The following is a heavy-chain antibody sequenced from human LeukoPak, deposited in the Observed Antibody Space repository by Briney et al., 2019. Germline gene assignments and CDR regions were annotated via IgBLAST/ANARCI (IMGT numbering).Heavy chain of an antibody. CDR2: IYYSGST. CDR3: ASGSTSCYSCYYYYMDV. D-gene: IGHD2-2*01. V-gene: IGHV4-39*01. J-gene: IGHJ6*03. CDR1: GGSISSSSYY. Sequence: SETLSLTCTVSGGSISSSSYYWAWIRQPPGKGLEWIGSIYYSGSTYYNPSLKSRVTISVDTSKNQFSLKLSSVTAADTAVYYCASGSTSCYSCYYYYMDVWGKGTTVTISS.